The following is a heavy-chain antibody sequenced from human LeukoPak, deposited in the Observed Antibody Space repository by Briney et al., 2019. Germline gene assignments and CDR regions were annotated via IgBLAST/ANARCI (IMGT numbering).Heavy chain of an antibody. CDR3: ARDGSYERTNWFDP. CDR2: IYYSGST. J-gene: IGHJ5*02. D-gene: IGHD1-26*01. V-gene: IGHV4-39*07. Sequence: PSETLSLTCTVSGGSISSSSYYWGWIRQPPGKGLEWIGSIYYSGSTYYNPSLKSRVTISVDTSKNQFSLKLSSVTAADTAVYYCARDGSYERTNWFDPWGQGTLVTVSS. CDR1: GGSISSSSYY.